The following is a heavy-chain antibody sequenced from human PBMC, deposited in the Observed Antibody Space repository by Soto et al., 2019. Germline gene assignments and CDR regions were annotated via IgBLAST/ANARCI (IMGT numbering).Heavy chain of an antibody. V-gene: IGHV3-21*02. J-gene: IGHJ2*01. CDR3: ATRNYDYSSGYQNRYLQL. CDR1: GFSFRNYY. Sequence: EVQLVESGGGLVKPGESLRLSCAGSGFSFRNYYMNWVRQAPGKGLEWVAAISRDGAKIYYTDSVRGRFTISRDNPQSSLSLQMNSLRVENTAVYSYATRNYDYSSGYQNRYLQLWGRGTLVTVSS. CDR2: ISRDGAKI. D-gene: IGHD3-3*01.